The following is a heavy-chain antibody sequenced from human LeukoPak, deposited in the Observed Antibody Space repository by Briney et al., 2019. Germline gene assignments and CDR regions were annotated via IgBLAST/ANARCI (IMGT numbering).Heavy chain of an antibody. CDR2: INPNSGGT. V-gene: IGHV1-2*06. J-gene: IGHJ4*02. CDR1: GYTFTGYY. Sequence: ASVKVSCKASGYTFTGYYMHWVRQAPGQGLEWMGPINPNSGGTNYAQKFQGRVTMTRDTSISTAYMELSRLRSDDTAVSYCAVNDYGDYVPSNWGQGTLVTVSS. D-gene: IGHD4-17*01. CDR3: AVNDYGDYVPSN.